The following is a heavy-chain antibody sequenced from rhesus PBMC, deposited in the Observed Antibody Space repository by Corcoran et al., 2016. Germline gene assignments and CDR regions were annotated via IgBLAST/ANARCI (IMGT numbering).Heavy chain of an antibody. J-gene: IGHJ4*01. D-gene: IGHD5-24*01. CDR3: ARATAGTVKVVDY. CDR1: GGSISDSYR. CDR2: IYGSSTST. V-gene: IGHV4S10*01. Sequence: QVQLQESGPGVVKPSETLSLTCAVSGGSISDSYRWSWIRQPPGKGLEWIGYIYGSSTSTNYHTSLKSRVTISKDTSKNQFSLKLSSVTAADTAVYYCARATAGTVKVVDYWGQGVLVTVSS.